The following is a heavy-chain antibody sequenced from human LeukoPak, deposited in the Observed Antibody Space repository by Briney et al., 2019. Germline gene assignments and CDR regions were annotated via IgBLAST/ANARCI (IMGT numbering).Heavy chain of an antibody. CDR2: IYSGGST. CDR3: ARSRCSSTSCYYYYYYMDV. D-gene: IGHD2-2*01. V-gene: IGHV3-53*01. Sequence: PGGSLRLSCAASGFTVSSNYMSWVRQAPGKGLEWVSVIYSGGSTYYADSVKGRFTISRDNSKNTLYLQMNSLRAEDTAVYYCARSRCSSTSCYYYYYYMDVWGKGTTVTISS. J-gene: IGHJ6*03. CDR1: GFTVSSNY.